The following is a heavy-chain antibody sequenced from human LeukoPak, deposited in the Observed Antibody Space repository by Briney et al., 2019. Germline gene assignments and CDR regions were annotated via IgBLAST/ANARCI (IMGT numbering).Heavy chain of an antibody. V-gene: IGHV4-59*08. CDR3: ARQGGSFAFDI. CDR2: IYNSGST. CDR1: GGSISSNY. Sequence: SVTLSLTCTVSGGSISSNYWSWIRQPPGKGLEWIGYIYNSGSTNYNPSLKSRVTISVDTSKNQFSLKLNSVTAADTAVYYCARQGGSFAFDIWGQGTMVTVSS. J-gene: IGHJ3*02. D-gene: IGHD1-26*01.